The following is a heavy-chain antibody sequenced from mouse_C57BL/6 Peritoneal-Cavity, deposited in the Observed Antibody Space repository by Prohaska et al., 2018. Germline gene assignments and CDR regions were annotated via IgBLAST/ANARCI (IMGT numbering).Heavy chain of an antibody. CDR3: ARLTGFAY. V-gene: IGHV5-6*01. CDR1: GFTFSSYG. Sequence: EVQLVESGGDLVKPGGSLKLSCAASGFTFSSYGMSWVRQTPDKRLEWVATISSGGSYNYYPDSVKGRFTISRDNAKNTLYLQMSSLKSEDTAMYYCARLTGFAYWGQGTLVTVSA. J-gene: IGHJ3*01. CDR2: ISSGGSYN. D-gene: IGHD4-1*01.